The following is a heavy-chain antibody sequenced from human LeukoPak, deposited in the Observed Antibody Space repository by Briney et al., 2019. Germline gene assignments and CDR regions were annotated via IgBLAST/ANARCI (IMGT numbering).Heavy chain of an antibody. CDR3: AREAGVVVPAASQTYYYYGMDV. J-gene: IGHJ6*02. V-gene: IGHV1-46*01. Sequence: ASVKVSRKASGYTFTSYYMHWVRQAPGQGLEWMGIINPSGGSTSYAQKFQGRVTMTRDTSTSTVYMELSSLRSEDTAVYYCAREAGVVVPAASQTYYYYGMDVWGQGTTVTVSS. D-gene: IGHD2-2*01. CDR1: GYTFTSYY. CDR2: INPSGGST.